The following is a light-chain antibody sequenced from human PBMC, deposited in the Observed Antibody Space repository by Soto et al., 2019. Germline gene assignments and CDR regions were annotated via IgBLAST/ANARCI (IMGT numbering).Light chain of an antibody. CDR3: LQALQPPWT. CDR2: LGS. J-gene: IGKJ1*01. V-gene: IGKV2-28*01. Sequence: DIVMPQSPLSLIVTPGEPASISCRSSQSLLFSNGYNYVDWYLQKPGQSPQLLIYLGSNRASGVPDRFSGRGSGTDFTLKISRVETEDGGIYYCLQALQPPWTFGQGTKVEIK. CDR1: QSLLFSNGYNY.